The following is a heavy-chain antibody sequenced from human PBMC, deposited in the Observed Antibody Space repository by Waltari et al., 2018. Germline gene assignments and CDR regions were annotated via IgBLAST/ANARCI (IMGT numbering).Heavy chain of an antibody. CDR2: IKQDGSEK. J-gene: IGHJ4*02. V-gene: IGHV3-7*01. D-gene: IGHD6-13*01. CDR3: AGGGVSRFSVSGY. Sequence: EVQLVESGGGLVQPGGSLRLSCAASEFTFISYLMSWVRQATGKGLEWVANIKQDGSEKYYVDSVKGRFTISRDNAKNSLYLQMNSLRAEDTAVYYCAGGGVSRFSVSGYWGQGTLVTVSS. CDR1: EFTFISYL.